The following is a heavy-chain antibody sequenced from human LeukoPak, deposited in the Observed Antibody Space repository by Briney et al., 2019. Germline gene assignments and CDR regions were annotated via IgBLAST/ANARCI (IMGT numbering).Heavy chain of an antibody. CDR1: GFTFSSYG. Sequence: QPGRSLRLSCAASGFTFSSYGMHWVRQAPGKGLEWVAVMSYDGSNKYYADSVKGRFTISRDNSKNTLYLQMNSLRAEDTAVYYCAKDGNDYTYYFDYWGQGTLVTVSS. V-gene: IGHV3-30*18. CDR2: MSYDGSNK. D-gene: IGHD4-11*01. J-gene: IGHJ4*02. CDR3: AKDGNDYTYYFDY.